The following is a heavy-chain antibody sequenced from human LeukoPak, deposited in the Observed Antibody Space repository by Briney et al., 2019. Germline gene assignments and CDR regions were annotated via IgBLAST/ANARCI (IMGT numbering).Heavy chain of an antibody. CDR3: ARVWTGQWPPHYYYMDV. CDR2: ISSSSSYI. V-gene: IGHV3-21*01. Sequence: GGSLRLSCAASGFTFSSYSMNWVRQAPGKGLEWVSSISSSSSYINYADSMKGRFTISRDNAKNSLYLQINSLRAEDTAVYYCARVWTGQWPPHYYYMDVWGKGTTVTISS. D-gene: IGHD6-19*01. J-gene: IGHJ6*03. CDR1: GFTFSSYS.